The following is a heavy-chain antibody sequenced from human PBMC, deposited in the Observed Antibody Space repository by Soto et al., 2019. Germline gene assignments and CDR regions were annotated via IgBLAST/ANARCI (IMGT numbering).Heavy chain of an antibody. CDR3: VSQRTTVPTQAYFDY. J-gene: IGHJ4*02. V-gene: IGHV4-39*01. D-gene: IGHD4-17*01. Sequence: SETLSLTCTVSGGSVTNSSYYWGWIRQSPGKGLEWNGSVYYRGRSYSKSSVKSRVTISVDTSKNRFSLSLNSVTASDTAVYLCVSQRTTVPTQAYFDYWGPGALVTVSS. CDR2: VYYRGRS. CDR1: GGSVTNSSYY.